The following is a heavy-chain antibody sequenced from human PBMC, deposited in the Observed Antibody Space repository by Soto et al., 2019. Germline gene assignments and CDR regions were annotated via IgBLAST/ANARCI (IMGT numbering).Heavy chain of an antibody. CDR3: ARKHCSGGACYFDF. D-gene: IGHD2-15*01. CDR2: IVPVLGTA. CDR1: GGTLDSDT. J-gene: IGHJ4*02. Sequence: QVQLVQSGAEVKKPGSSVKVSCRSAGGTLDSDTITWVRQAPGQGLEWMGGIVPVLGTASFEQKIQGRITITADESTSTEYMELSSLRSEDTAVYFCARKHCSGGACYFDFWGQGTLVTVSS. V-gene: IGHV1-69*01.